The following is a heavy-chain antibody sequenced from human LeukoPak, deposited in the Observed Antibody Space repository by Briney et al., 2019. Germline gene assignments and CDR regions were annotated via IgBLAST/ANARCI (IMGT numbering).Heavy chain of an antibody. Sequence: GGSLRLSCAASGFTFSSYSMNWVRQSPGKGLEWVSYISSSSSTIYYADSVKGRFTISRDNAKNSLYLQMNSLRAEDTAVYYCARHPDYCISTSCYLFDYWGQGTLVTVSS. CDR1: GFTFSSYS. D-gene: IGHD2-2*01. CDR2: ISSSSSTI. CDR3: ARHPDYCISTSCYLFDY. J-gene: IGHJ4*02. V-gene: IGHV3-48*01.